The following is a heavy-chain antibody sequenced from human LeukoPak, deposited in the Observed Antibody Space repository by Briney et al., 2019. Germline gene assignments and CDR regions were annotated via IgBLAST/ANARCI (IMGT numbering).Heavy chain of an antibody. CDR3: AKGKRSSSSLSFDY. D-gene: IGHD6-6*01. J-gene: IGHJ4*02. V-gene: IGHV3-23*01. Sequence: GGSLRLSCAASGFTFSSYVMSWVRQAPGKGLDWVSSISGSHGSTYYADSVKGRFTISRDNSKNTLYLQMNSLRAEDTAVYYCAKGKRSSSSLSFDYWGQGTLVTVSS. CDR1: GFTFSSYV. CDR2: ISGSHGST.